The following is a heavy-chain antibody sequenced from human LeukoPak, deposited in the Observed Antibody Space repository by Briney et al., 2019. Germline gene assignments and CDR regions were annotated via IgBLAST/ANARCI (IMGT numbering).Heavy chain of an antibody. V-gene: IGHV4-30-2*01. D-gene: IGHD3-10*01. Sequence: PSQTLSLTCAVSGGSINSGGYSWSWIRQPPGKGLEWIGYIYHSGSTYYNPSLKSRVTMSLDRSKNQFSLNLSSVTAADTAVYYCARVSWFAGFGESTGPSFDYWGQGTLVTVSS. CDR1: GGSINSGGYS. CDR3: ARVSWFAGFGESTGPSFDY. J-gene: IGHJ4*02. CDR2: IYHSGST.